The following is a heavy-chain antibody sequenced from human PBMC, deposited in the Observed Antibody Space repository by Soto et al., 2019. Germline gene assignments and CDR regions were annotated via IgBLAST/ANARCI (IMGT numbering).Heavy chain of an antibody. CDR2: ISAYNGNT. Sequence: GASVKVSCKASGYTFTSYGISWVRQAPGQGLEWMGWISAYNGNTNYAQKVQGRVTMTTDTSTSTAYMELRSLRSDDTAVYYCARGYYDSSGYYTAEYFQHWGQGTLVNV. CDR3: ARGYYDSSGYYTAEYFQH. V-gene: IGHV1-18*01. J-gene: IGHJ1*01. CDR1: GYTFTSYG. D-gene: IGHD3-22*01.